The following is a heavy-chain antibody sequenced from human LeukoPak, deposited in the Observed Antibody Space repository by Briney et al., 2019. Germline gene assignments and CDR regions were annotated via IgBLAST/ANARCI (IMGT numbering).Heavy chain of an antibody. Sequence: PGGSLRLSCAASGFTFTSYSMNWVRQAPGKGLEWVSFISGSSSYIYYADSVEGRFTISRDNAKNSLYLQMNSLRAEDTAVYYCAREYCSGGSCYSDAFDIWGQGTMVTV. CDR1: GFTFTSYS. CDR2: ISGSSSYI. D-gene: IGHD2-15*01. CDR3: AREYCSGGSCYSDAFDI. J-gene: IGHJ3*02. V-gene: IGHV3-21*01.